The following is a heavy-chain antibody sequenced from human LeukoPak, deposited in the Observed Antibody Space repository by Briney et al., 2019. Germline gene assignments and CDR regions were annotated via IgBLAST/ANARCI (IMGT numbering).Heavy chain of an antibody. CDR3: ARVGYYDSSGALGY. CDR2: IIPIFGTA. CDR1: GGTFISYA. D-gene: IGHD3-22*01. V-gene: IGHV1-69*05. J-gene: IGHJ4*02. Sequence: ASVKLSCKASGGTFISYASSWVRQAPGQGREWRGGIIPIFGTANYAQKFQSRVTITTDESTSTAYMELSSLRSEDTAVYYCARVGYYDSSGALGYWGQGTLVTVSS.